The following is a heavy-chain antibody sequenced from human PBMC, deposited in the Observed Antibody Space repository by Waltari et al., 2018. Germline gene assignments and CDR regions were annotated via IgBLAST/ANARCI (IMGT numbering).Heavy chain of an antibody. D-gene: IGHD4-17*01. CDR3: ARDGPRMLMLGADDYGASDAFDI. CDR1: GGSISSGSYY. CDR2: SYTSGST. V-gene: IGHV4-61*02. Sequence: QVQLQESGPGLVKPSQTLSLTCTVSGGSISSGSYYWSWIRQPAGKGLEWIGRSYTSGSTNYNPSLNSRVTISLDTSKNQFSRKLSSVTAADTAVYYCARDGPRMLMLGADDYGASDAFDIWGQGTMVTVSS. J-gene: IGHJ3*02.